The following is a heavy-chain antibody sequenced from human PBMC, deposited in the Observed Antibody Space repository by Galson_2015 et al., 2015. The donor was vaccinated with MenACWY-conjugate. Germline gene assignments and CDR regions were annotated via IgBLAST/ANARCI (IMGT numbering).Heavy chain of an antibody. CDR2: IYYSGNS. CDR3: ARVGDYSLKD. Sequence: SETLSLTCTVSGGSISGYYWSWIRQPPGKGLEWIGHIYYSGNSNYNPSLKNRVTISVDTSKNQFSLKLSSVTAADTAVYYCARVGDYSLKDWGQGTLVTVSS. V-gene: IGHV4-59*01. D-gene: IGHD4-17*01. J-gene: IGHJ4*02. CDR1: GGSISGYY.